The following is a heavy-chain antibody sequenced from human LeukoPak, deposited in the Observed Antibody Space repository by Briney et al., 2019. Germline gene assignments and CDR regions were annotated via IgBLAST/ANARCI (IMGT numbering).Heavy chain of an antibody. CDR3: ASTSPAATLYYGMDV. CDR1: GGSISSYY. CDR2: IYTSGST. V-gene: IGHV4-4*07. J-gene: IGHJ6*02. D-gene: IGHD2-2*01. Sequence: SETLSLTCTVSGGSISSYYWSWIRQPAGKGLEWIGRIYTSGSTNYNPSLKSRVTMSVDTSKNQFPLKLSSVTAADTAVYYCASTSPAATLYYGMDVWGQGTTVTVSS.